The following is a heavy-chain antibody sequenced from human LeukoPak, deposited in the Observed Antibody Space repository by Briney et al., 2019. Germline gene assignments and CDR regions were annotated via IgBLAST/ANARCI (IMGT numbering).Heavy chain of an antibody. CDR2: ISSSSYI. D-gene: IGHD3-22*01. CDR3: ARVGDSSGYIPYFFDY. CDR1: GFTFISYS. Sequence: PGGSLRLSCAASGFTFISYSMNWVRQAPGKGLKWVSSISSSSYIHYADSVKGRFTISRDNAKNSLYLQMNSLRAEDTAVYYCARVGDSSGYIPYFFDYWGQGTLVTVSS. J-gene: IGHJ4*02. V-gene: IGHV3-21*01.